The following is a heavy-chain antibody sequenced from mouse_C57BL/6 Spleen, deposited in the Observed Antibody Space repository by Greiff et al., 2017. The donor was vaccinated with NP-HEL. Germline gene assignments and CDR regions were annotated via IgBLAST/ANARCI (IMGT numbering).Heavy chain of an antibody. V-gene: IGHV1-19*01. CDR2: INPYNGGT. CDR1: GYTFTDYY. D-gene: IGHD1-1*01. Sequence: EVKLQESGPVLVKPGASVKMSCKASGYTFTDYYMNWVKQSHGKSLEWIGVINPYNGGTSYNQKFKGKATLTVDKSSSTAYMELNSLTSEDSAVYYCARNPGSSLDYWGQGTTLTVSS. J-gene: IGHJ2*01. CDR3: ARNPGSSLDY.